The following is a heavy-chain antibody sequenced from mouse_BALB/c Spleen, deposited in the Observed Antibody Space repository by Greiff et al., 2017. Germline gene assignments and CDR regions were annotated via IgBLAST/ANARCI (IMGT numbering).Heavy chain of an antibody. CDR1: GFTFSSYA. D-gene: IGHD1-2*01. CDR2: ISSGGSYT. J-gene: IGHJ2*01. V-gene: IGHV5-9-4*01. Sequence: EVQGVESGGGLVKPGGSLKLSCAASGFTFSSYAMSWVRQSPEKRLEWVAEISSGGSYTYYPDTVTGRFTISRDNAKNTLYLEMSSLRSEDTAMYYCARDHFYGPGYFDYWGQGTTLTVSS. CDR3: ARDHFYGPGYFDY.